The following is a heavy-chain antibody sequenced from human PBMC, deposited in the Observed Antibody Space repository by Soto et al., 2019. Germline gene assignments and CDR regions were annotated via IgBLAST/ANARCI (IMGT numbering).Heavy chain of an antibody. Sequence: QVQLVQSGAEVKKPGASVKVSCKASGYTFTGYYMHWVRQAPGQGLEWMGWINPNSGGTNYAQKFQGRVTMTRDTSISTAYMELSRLRSDDTAVYYCARDRGIAARHIAWVYWGQGTLVTVSS. CDR3: ARDRGIAARHIAWVY. V-gene: IGHV1-2*02. CDR2: INPNSGGT. J-gene: IGHJ4*02. D-gene: IGHD6-6*01. CDR1: GYTFTGYY.